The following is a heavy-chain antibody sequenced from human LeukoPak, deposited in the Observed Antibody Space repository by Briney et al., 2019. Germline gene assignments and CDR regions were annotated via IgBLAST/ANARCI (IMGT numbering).Heavy chain of an antibody. Sequence: ASVKVSCKVSGYTLTELSMHWVRQAPGKGLEWMGGFDPEDGETIYAQKFRGRVTITTDESTSTAYMELSSLRSEDTAVYYCARDSRSGYNYHYFDYWGQGTLVTVSS. CDR2: FDPEDGET. J-gene: IGHJ4*02. D-gene: IGHD5-24*01. CDR1: GYTLTELS. V-gene: IGHV1-24*01. CDR3: ARDSRSGYNYHYFDY.